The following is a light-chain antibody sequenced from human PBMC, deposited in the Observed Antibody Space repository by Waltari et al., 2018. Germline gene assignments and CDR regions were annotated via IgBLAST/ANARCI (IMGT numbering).Light chain of an antibody. CDR2: DVS. CDR1: SSAVGGYNY. J-gene: IGLJ2*01. V-gene: IGLV2-14*03. CDR3: SSYTGSSTLV. Sequence: QSALTQPASVSGSPGQSITIPCTGSSSAVGGYNYVPWYQKHPGKAPKLMIYDVSHRPSGVSNRFSGSKSGNTASLTISGLQAEDEADYYCSSYTGSSTLVFGGGTKLTVL.